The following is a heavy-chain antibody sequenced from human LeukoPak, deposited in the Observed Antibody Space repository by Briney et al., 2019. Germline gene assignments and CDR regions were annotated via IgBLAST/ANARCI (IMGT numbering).Heavy chain of an antibody. Sequence: SETLSLTCTVSGGSISSYYWSWIRQPPGKGLEWIGSIYYSGSTYYNPSLKSRVTISVDTSKNQFSLKLSSVTAADTAVYYCARPNYCSSTSCYAGWFDPWGQGTLVTVSS. CDR2: IYYSGST. V-gene: IGHV4-39*01. J-gene: IGHJ5*02. D-gene: IGHD2-2*01. CDR1: GGSISSYY. CDR3: ARPNYCSSTSCYAGWFDP.